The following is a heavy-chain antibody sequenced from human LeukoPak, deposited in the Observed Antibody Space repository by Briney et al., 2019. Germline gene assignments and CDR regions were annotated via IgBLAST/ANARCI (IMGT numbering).Heavy chain of an antibody. V-gene: IGHV3-30*04. CDR2: ISYDGSNK. D-gene: IGHD6-19*01. J-gene: IGHJ4*02. CDR3: ARGGSSGCFDY. CDR1: GFTFSSYA. Sequence: GGSPRLSCAASGFTFSSYAMHWVRQAPGKGLEWVAVISYDGSNKYYADSVKCRFTIYRDNSKISLYQQMNSLRAEDTAVYYCARGGSSGCFDYWGQGTLVTVSS.